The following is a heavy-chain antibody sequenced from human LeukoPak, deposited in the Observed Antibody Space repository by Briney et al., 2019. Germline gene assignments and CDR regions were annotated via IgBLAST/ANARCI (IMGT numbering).Heavy chain of an antibody. D-gene: IGHD3-22*01. CDR3: ARSGYYYDSSGEKEGVSAFDI. J-gene: IGHJ3*02. V-gene: IGHV1-69*01. CDR1: GGTFSSYA. Sequence: SVKVSCKASGGTFSSYAISWVRQAPGQGLEWMGGIIPIFGTANYAQKFQGRVTITADESTSTAYMELSSLRSEDTAVYYCARSGYYYDSSGEKEGVSAFDIWGQGTMVTVSS. CDR2: IIPIFGTA.